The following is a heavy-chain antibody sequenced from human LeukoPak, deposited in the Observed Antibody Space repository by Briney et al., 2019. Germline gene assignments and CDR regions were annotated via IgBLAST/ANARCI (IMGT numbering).Heavy chain of an antibody. Sequence: GASVKVSCKASGGTFSSYAISWVRQAPGQGLEWMGRIIPILGIANYAQKFQGRVMITADKSTSTAYMELSSLRSEDTAVYYCAKAPPEYSYGPYYFDYWGQGTLVTVSS. D-gene: IGHD5-18*01. CDR3: AKAPPEYSYGPYYFDY. CDR2: IIPILGIA. V-gene: IGHV1-69*04. J-gene: IGHJ4*02. CDR1: GGTFSSYA.